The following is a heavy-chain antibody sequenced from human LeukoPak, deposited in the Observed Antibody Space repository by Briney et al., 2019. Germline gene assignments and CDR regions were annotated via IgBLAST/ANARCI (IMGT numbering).Heavy chain of an antibody. V-gene: IGHV5-51*01. CDR2: IYPGDSDT. J-gene: IGHJ5*02. Sequence: GESLKISCKGSGYSFTSYWIGWVRQMPGKGLEWMGIIYPGDSDTRYSPSSQGQATISADKSISTAYLQWSSLKASDTAMYYCARLVYPIAAALNWFDPWGQGTLVTVSS. D-gene: IGHD6-13*01. CDR3: ARLVYPIAAALNWFDP. CDR1: GYSFTSYW.